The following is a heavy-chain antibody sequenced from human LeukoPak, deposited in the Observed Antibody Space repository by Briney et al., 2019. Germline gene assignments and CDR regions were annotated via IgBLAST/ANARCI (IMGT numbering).Heavy chain of an antibody. CDR1: GFTFSNYW. V-gene: IGHV3-7*03. J-gene: IGHJ4*02. CDR3: ARAPGDPPNY. Sequence: GGSLRLSCAASGFTFSNYWMSWVRQAPGKGLEWVANIKQDGSEKYHVDSVKGRFTISRDNAKNSLYLQMNSLRAEDTAMYYCARAPGDPPNYWGQGTLVAVSS. CDR2: IKQDGSEK. D-gene: IGHD4-17*01.